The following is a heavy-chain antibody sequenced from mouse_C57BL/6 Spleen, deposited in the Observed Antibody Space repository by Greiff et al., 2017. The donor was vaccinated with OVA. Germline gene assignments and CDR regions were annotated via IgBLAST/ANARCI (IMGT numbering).Heavy chain of an antibody. CDR3: ARVITTVVEPAY. D-gene: IGHD1-1*01. CDR1: GYTFTSYW. J-gene: IGHJ3*01. V-gene: IGHV1-69*01. Sequence: VQLQQSGAELVMPGASVKLSCKASGYTFTSYWMHWVKQRPGQGLEWIGEIDPSDSYTNYNQKLKGKATLTVDKSSSTAYMQLSSLTSVDSAVYYCARVITTVVEPAYWGQGTLVTVSA. CDR2: IDPSDSYT.